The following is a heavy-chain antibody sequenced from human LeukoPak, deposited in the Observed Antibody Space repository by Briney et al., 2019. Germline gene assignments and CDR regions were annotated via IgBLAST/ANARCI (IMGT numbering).Heavy chain of an antibody. Sequence: GGSLRLSCAASGFAFRDFSLHWVRQAPGQGPEWLTVISFDGRVKYYGDSVRGRFTVSRDNSKNTAYLEMNSLRAEDTAVYYCAKESSHDNWYFDLWGRGTLVTVSS. CDR3: AKESSHDNWYFDL. D-gene: IGHD2-2*01. J-gene: IGHJ2*01. CDR1: GFAFRDFS. CDR2: ISFDGRVK. V-gene: IGHV3-30*18.